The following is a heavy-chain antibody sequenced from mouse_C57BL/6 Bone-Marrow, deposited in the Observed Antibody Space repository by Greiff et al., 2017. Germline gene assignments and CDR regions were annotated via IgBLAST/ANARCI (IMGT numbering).Heavy chain of an antibody. CDR2: INYDGSST. V-gene: IGHV5-16*01. Sequence: DVQLVESEGGLVQPGSSMKLSCTASGFTFSDYYMAWVRQVPEKGLEWVANINYDGSSTYYLDSLKSRFIISGDNAKNILYLQMSSLKSEDTATXYCARGGDYDGGGYYYAMDYWGQGTSVTVSS. CDR1: GFTFSDYY. J-gene: IGHJ4*01. CDR3: ARGGDYDGGGYYYAMDY. D-gene: IGHD2-4*01.